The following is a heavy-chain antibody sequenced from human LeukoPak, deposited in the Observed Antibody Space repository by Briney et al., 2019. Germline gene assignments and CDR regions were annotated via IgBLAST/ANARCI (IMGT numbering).Heavy chain of an antibody. D-gene: IGHD4-17*01. V-gene: IGHV4-30-2*01. Sequence: SETLSLTCAVSGGSISSGGYSWSWIRQPPGKGLEWIGYIYHSGSTYYNPSLKSRVTISVDRSKNQFSLKLSSVTAADTAVYYCARVPLRNYGDYRDAFDIWGQGTMVTVSS. CDR2: IYHSGST. CDR1: GGSISSGGYS. CDR3: ARVPLRNYGDYRDAFDI. J-gene: IGHJ3*02.